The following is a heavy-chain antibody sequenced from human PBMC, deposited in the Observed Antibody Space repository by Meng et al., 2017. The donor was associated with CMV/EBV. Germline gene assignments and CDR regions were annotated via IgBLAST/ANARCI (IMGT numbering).Heavy chain of an antibody. CDR1: GFTFDDYA. D-gene: IGHD5-18*01. CDR2: ISWDGGST. V-gene: IGHV3-43D*03. J-gene: IGHJ6*02. Sequence: GESLKISCAASGFTFDDYAMHWVRQAPGKGLEWVSLISWDGGSTYYADSVKGRFTISRDNSKNSLYLQMNSLRAEDTALYYCTKDAGYTYGATYYYYGLDVWGQGTTVTVSS. CDR3: TKDAGYTYGATYYYYGLDV.